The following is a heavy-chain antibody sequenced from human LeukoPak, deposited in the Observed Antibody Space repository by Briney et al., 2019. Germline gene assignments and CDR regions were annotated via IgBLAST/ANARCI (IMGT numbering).Heavy chain of an antibody. J-gene: IGHJ5*02. CDR2: ISWNRGSI. V-gene: IGHV3-9*01. Sequence: PGGSLRLSCAASGFTFDDYAMHWVRQVPGKGLEWVSGISWNRGSIGYADSVKGRFTISRDNAKNSLYLQMNSLRVEDTALYYCAKDSGSNPTNWFDPWGQGTLVTVSS. D-gene: IGHD3-10*01. CDR1: GFTFDDYA. CDR3: AKDSGSNPTNWFDP.